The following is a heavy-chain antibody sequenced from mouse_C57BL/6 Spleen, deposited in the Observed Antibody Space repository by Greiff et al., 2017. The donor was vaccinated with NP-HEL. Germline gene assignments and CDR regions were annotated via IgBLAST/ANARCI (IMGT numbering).Heavy chain of an antibody. J-gene: IGHJ2*01. D-gene: IGHD3-2*02. CDR2: IYPGDGDT. Sequence: VQLQQSGAELVKPGASVKISCKASGYAFSSYWMNWVKQRPGKGLEWIGQIYPGDGDTNYNGKFKGKATLTADKSSSTAYMQLSSLTSEDSAVYFCARGGSSGSYFDYWGQGTTLTVSS. CDR1: GYAFSSYW. V-gene: IGHV1-80*01. CDR3: ARGGSSGSYFDY.